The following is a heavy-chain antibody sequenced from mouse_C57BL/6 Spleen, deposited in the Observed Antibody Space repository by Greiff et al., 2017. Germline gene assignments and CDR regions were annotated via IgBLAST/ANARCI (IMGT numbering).Heavy chain of an antibody. V-gene: IGHV5-9*01. CDR3: ARQDYSNYPWYFDV. CDR1: GFTFSSYT. J-gene: IGHJ1*03. D-gene: IGHD2-5*01. Sequence: EVQLVESGGGLVKPGGSLKLSCAASGFTFSSYTMSWVRQTPEKRLEWVATISGGGGNTYYPDSVKGRFTISRDNAKNTLYLQMSSLRSEDTALYYCARQDYSNYPWYFDVWGTGTTVTVSS. CDR2: ISGGGGNT.